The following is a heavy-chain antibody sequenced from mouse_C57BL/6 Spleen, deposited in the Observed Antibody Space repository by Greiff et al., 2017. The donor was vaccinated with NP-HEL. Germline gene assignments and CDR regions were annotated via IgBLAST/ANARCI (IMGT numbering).Heavy chain of an antibody. V-gene: IGHV1-64*01. D-gene: IGHD1-1*01. J-gene: IGHJ1*03. CDR3: ASGVITTVGGRYFDV. CDR2: IHPNSGST. CDR1: GYTFTSYW. Sequence: QVQLQQPGAELVKPGASVKLSCKASGYTFTSYWMHWVKQRPGQGLEWIGMIHPNSGSTNYNEKFKSKATLTVDKSSSTAYMQLSSLTSEDSAVYYCASGVITTVGGRYFDVWGTGTTVTVSS.